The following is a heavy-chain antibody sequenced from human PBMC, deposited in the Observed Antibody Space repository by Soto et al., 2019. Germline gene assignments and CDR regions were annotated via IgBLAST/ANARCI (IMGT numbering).Heavy chain of an antibody. Sequence: LRLSCAASGFTFSNVWMSWVRQAPGKGLEWVGRVKSKSDGATTDYAAPVKGRFTVSRDDSQNTLSLQMDSLKIEDTAVYFCTTAAGGMWGADYWGQGTPVTVSP. D-gene: IGHD1-26*01. CDR3: TTAAGGMWGADY. J-gene: IGHJ4*02. CDR1: GFTFSNVW. V-gene: IGHV3-15*01. CDR2: VKSKSDGATT.